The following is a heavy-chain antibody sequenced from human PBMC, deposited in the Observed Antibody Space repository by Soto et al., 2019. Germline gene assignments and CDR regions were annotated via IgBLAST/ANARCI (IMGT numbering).Heavy chain of an antibody. V-gene: IGHV2-5*02. Sequence: QITLKESGPTLVKPIQTLTLTCTFSGFSLSTSAEGVGWIRQPPGKALEWLALIYWAGDERYSPSLKSRLTITNDPSKIQVVLTMTNIDPADTATYSCAHGSCTSVDCYPNPDLDDWGQGNLVSVSS. CDR3: AHGSCTSVDCYPNPDLDD. D-gene: IGHD2-21*02. J-gene: IGHJ4*02. CDR2: IYWAGDE. CDR1: GFSLSTSAEG.